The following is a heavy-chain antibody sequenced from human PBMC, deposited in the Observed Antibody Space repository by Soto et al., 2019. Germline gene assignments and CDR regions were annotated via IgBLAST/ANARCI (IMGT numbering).Heavy chain of an antibody. J-gene: IGHJ4*02. CDR3: ARGGSGYIWFNEY. CDR1: GGLFSSYA. V-gene: IGHV1-69*13. CDR2: IIPIFGTA. Sequence: SVKVSCTASGGLFSSYAISWVRQAPGQGLEWMGGIIPIFGTANYAQKFQGRVTITADESANTAYMELSSLRSEDTAMYYCARGGSGYIWFNEYWGQGTLVTSPQ. D-gene: IGHD3-22*01.